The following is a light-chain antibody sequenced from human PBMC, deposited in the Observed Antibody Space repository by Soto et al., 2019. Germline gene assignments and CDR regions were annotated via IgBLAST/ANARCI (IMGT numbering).Light chain of an antibody. V-gene: IGKV3-15*01. Sequence: EVLMTQSPATLSVSPGERVILSCRASQRISTDLAWYQQTAGQAPRLLIYDASTRATGIPARFSGSGSGTEFTLTISSLQSEDFAVYFCQQYNNWPPWTFGQGTKVEIK. CDR1: QRISTD. CDR2: DAS. CDR3: QQYNNWPPWT. J-gene: IGKJ1*01.